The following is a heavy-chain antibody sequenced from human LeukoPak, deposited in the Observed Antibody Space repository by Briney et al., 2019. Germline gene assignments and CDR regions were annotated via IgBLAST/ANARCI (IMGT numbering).Heavy chain of an antibody. J-gene: IGHJ4*02. Sequence: GGSLRLSCAASGFTFSSYSMNWVRQAPGKGLEWVSSISSSSSYIHYADSVKGRFTISRDNAKNSLYLQMNSLRAEDTAVYYCARGGEMATMMCYFDYWGQGTLVTVSS. D-gene: IGHD5-24*01. CDR3: ARGGEMATMMCYFDY. CDR2: ISSSSSYI. CDR1: GFTFSSYS. V-gene: IGHV3-21*04.